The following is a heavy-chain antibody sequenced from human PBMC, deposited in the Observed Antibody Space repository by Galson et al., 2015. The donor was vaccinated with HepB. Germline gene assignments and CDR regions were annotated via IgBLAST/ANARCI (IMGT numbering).Heavy chain of an antibody. V-gene: IGHV1-3*01. D-gene: IGHD1-26*01. CDR2: INAGNGNT. Sequence: SVKVSCKASGYTFTSYAVHWVRQAPGQRLEWMGWINAGNGNTKYSQKFQGRVTITRDTSASTAYMELSSLRSEDTAVYYCARVGAGSPEDYYYYYGMDVWGQGTTVTVSS. J-gene: IGHJ6*02. CDR1: GYTFTSYA. CDR3: ARVGAGSPEDYYYYYGMDV.